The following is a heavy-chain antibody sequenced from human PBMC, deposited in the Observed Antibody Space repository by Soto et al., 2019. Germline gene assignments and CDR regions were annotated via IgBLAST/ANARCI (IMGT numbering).Heavy chain of an antibody. CDR2: IYWDDDK. V-gene: IGHV2-5*02. D-gene: IGHD3-3*01. CDR3: AHRVLRTVFGLITTKAIYFDF. Sequence: QITLNESGPTQVKPRQTLTLTCTFSGFSLTTSGVGVGWIRQSPGKAPEWLALIYWDDDKRYSPSLKSRLTITKDNSKNQVVLTMADLDPADTATYYCAHRVLRTVFGLITTKAIYFDFWGQGTPVAVSS. CDR1: GFSLTTSGVG. J-gene: IGHJ4*02.